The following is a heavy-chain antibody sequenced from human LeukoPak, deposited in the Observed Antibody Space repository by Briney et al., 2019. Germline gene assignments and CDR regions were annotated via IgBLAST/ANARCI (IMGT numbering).Heavy chain of an antibody. D-gene: IGHD1-26*01. CDR3: ARAPAWDLRAAYYYGMDV. Sequence: ASVKVSCKASGYTFTSYDINWVRQATGQGLEWMGWMNPNSGNTGYAQKFQGRVTMTRNTSISTAYMELSSLRSEDTAMYYCARAPAWDLRAAYYYGMDVWAQGTTVTVSS. CDR2: MNPNSGNT. V-gene: IGHV1-8*01. CDR1: GYTFTSYD. J-gene: IGHJ6*02.